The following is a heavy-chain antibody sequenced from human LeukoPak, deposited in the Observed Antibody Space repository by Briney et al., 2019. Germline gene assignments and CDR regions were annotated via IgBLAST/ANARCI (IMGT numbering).Heavy chain of an antibody. CDR1: GYTFTSYY. J-gene: IGHJ4*02. CDR2: INPSGGST. CDR3: ARGSGLRYFDWLF. V-gene: IGHV1-46*01. D-gene: IGHD3-9*01. Sequence: GASVKVSCKASGYTFTSYYMHWVRQAPGQGLEWMGIINPSGGSTNYAQKLQGRVTMTTDTSTSTAYMELRSLRSDDTAVYYCARGSGLRYFDWLFWGQGTLVTVSS.